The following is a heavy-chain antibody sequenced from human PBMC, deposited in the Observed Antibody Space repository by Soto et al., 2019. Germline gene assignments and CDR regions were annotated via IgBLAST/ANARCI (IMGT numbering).Heavy chain of an antibody. J-gene: IGHJ4*02. V-gene: IGHV3-21*01. CDR1: GFTFSSYS. CDR3: ARHLNFWSGYYSPFDY. D-gene: IGHD3-3*01. CDR2: ISSSSSYI. Sequence: GGSLRLSCAASGFTFSSYSMNWVRQAPGKGLEWVSSISSSSSYIYYADSVKGRFTISRDNAKNSLYLQMNSLRAEDTAVYYCARHLNFWSGYYSPFDYWGQGTLVTVSS.